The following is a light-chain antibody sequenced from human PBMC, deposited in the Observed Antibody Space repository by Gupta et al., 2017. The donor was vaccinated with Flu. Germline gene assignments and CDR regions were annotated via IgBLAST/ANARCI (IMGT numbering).Light chain of an antibody. Sequence: IVMRLTPANLSVSSCERATLPSRASQSVSSNIARYQQKPGQAPKLLIYGASTRATGIPARFSGSGSGTEFTLTISSLQSEDFAVYYCQQYNNWPRTFGQGTKVEIK. CDR1: QSVSSN. CDR2: GAS. J-gene: IGKJ1*01. CDR3: QQYNNWPRT. V-gene: IGKV3-15*01.